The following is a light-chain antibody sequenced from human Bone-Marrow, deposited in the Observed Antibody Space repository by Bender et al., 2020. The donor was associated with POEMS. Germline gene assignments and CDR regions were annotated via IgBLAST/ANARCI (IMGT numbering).Light chain of an antibody. J-gene: IGLJ2*01. CDR1: DLGDKY. CDR2: QDT. V-gene: IGLV3-1*01. CDR3: RAWDSYSVI. Sequence: SYDVTQPPSVSVSPGQTASITCSGDDLGDKYVAWYQQKPGQSPVLVIYQDTKRPSGIPERFSGSNSGTTATLTISGTQALDEADYYCRAWDSYSVIFGGRTKLTVL.